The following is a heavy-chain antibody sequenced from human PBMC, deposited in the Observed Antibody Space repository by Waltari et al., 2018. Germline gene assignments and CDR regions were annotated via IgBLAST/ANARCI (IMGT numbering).Heavy chain of an antibody. CDR1: GFTFSSYS. J-gene: IGHJ6*02. Sequence: EVQLVESGGGLVKPGGSLRLSCAASGFTFSSYSMNWVRQAPGKGLEWVSSISSSSSYIYYADSVKGRFTISRDNAKNSLYLQMNSLRAEDTAVYYCAREQQLVKGMDVWGQGTTVTVSS. V-gene: IGHV3-21*01. CDR3: AREQQLVKGMDV. CDR2: ISSSSSYI. D-gene: IGHD6-13*01.